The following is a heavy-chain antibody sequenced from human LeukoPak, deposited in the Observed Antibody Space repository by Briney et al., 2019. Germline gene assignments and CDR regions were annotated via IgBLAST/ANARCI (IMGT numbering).Heavy chain of an antibody. CDR2: IIPILGMA. CDR3: ARGGIHGGSAFDI. D-gene: IGHD3-16*01. J-gene: IGHJ3*02. Sequence: SVKVSCKASSYTFTSYGISWVRQAPGQGLEWMGRIIPILGMANYAQKFQARVTITADKSTSTAYMELSSLRSEDTAVYYCARGGIHGGSAFDIWGQGTMVTVSS. V-gene: IGHV1-69*04. CDR1: SYTFTSYG.